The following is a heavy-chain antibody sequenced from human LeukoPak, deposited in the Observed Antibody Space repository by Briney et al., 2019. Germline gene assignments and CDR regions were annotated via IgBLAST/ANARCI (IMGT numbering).Heavy chain of an antibody. Sequence: GGSLRLSCAASGFTFSSYWMSWVRQAPGKGLEWVSAISGSGGSTYYADSVKGRFTISRDNSKNTLYLQMNSLRAEDTAVYYCARDPHYDSSGYYRQSDYWGQGTLVTVSS. CDR3: ARDPHYDSSGYYRQSDY. CDR1: GFTFSSYW. V-gene: IGHV3-23*01. J-gene: IGHJ4*02. D-gene: IGHD3-22*01. CDR2: ISGSGGST.